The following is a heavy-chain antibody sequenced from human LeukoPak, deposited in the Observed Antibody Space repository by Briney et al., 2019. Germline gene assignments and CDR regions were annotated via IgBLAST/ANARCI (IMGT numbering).Heavy chain of an antibody. CDR3: ARDSGSSWYYFDY. CDR2: IYHSGST. Sequence: SETLSLTCAVCCGSITSGGYSWSWIRQPPGKGLKWIGYIYHSGSTYYSPSLKSRATISVDRSQNQFSLKLSSVTAADTAVYYCARDSGSSWYYFDYWGQGTLVTVSS. D-gene: IGHD6-13*01. J-gene: IGHJ4*02. CDR1: CGSITSGGYS. V-gene: IGHV4-30-2*01.